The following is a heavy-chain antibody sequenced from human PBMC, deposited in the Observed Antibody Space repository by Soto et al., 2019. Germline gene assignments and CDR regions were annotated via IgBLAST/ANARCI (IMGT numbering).Heavy chain of an antibody. CDR3: AKDRGRATVFGVVLPVANHFDY. Sequence: AGGSLRLSCAASGFTFSTYAMAWVRQAPGKGQELVSAFTGGGGSTYYADSVKGRFTISRDNSKNTLYLQMNSLRADDTAVYYCAKDRGRATVFGVVLPVANHFDYWGLGTLVTVSS. D-gene: IGHD3-3*01. CDR2: FTGGGGST. CDR1: GFTFSTYA. J-gene: IGHJ4*02. V-gene: IGHV3-23*01.